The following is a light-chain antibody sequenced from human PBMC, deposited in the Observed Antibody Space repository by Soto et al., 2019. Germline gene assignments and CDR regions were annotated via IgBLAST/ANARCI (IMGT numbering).Light chain of an antibody. CDR2: GAS. V-gene: IGKV3-15*01. CDR3: QQYDTWHVWM. Sequence: IVLTQSPATLSVSPGEKATLSCRASQSVSSNLAWYQQKPGQAPRLLMYGASTRATAIPARFSGSGSGTEFTLNITSLQAEDIAVYYCQQYDTWHVWMFGQGTKVEI. J-gene: IGKJ1*01. CDR1: QSVSSN.